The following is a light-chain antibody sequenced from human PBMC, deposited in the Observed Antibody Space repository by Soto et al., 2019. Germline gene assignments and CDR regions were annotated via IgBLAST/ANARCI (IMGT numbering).Light chain of an antibody. V-gene: IGKV3-20*01. J-gene: IGKJ2*01. Sequence: EVVLTQSPGTLSLSPGDRATVSCRASQTLHSSFFAWYQQKGGQAPRLLIYGTSNRAAGIPDRFSGHGSGTDFTLTIDGLEPEDFAMYFCQQHGGSPPYTFGRGTRVEI. CDR2: GTS. CDR3: QQHGGSPPYT. CDR1: QTLHSSF.